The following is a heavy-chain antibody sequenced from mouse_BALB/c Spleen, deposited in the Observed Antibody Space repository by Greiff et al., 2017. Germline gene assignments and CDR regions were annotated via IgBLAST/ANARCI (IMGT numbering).Heavy chain of an antibody. J-gene: IGHJ2*01. Sequence: DVHLVESGGGLVKPGGSLKLSCAASGFTFSSYAMSWVRQTPEKRLEWVASISSGGSTYYPDSVKGRFTISRDNARNILYLQMSSLRSEDTAMYYCARFAYGDYFDYWGQGTTLTVSS. CDR1: GFTFSSYA. V-gene: IGHV5-6-5*01. D-gene: IGHD1-1*01. CDR3: ARFAYGDYFDY. CDR2: ISSGGST.